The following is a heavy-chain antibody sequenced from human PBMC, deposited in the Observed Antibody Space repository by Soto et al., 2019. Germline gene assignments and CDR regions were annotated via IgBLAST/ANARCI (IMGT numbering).Heavy chain of an antibody. J-gene: IGHJ5*02. D-gene: IGHD3-22*01. CDR3: AHLKTYYYDSSGFS. CDR1: GGAFSSQG. V-gene: IGHV1-69*01. Sequence: SVKFAWRRAGGAFSSQGFSWVRQAPGQGLEWTGGIIPIFGTANSAQKFPGRVTITADESKSTAYMELSILRSEDTAVYYWAHLKTYYYDSSGFSCARGTVVPVS. CDR2: IIPIFGTA.